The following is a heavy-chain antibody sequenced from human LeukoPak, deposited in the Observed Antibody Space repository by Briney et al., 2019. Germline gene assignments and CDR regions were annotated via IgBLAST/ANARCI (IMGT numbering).Heavy chain of an antibody. V-gene: IGHV3-74*01. Sequence: HPGESLRLSCAASGVTLTSYGMHWVHRAPGKGLVWVSRINSDGTSTTYADPVKGLFTISRDTAKNSLYLQMNSLRAEDTAVYYCVAARADFDYWGQGTLVTVSS. J-gene: IGHJ4*02. CDR2: INSDGTST. CDR3: VAARADFDY. CDR1: GVTLTSYG. D-gene: IGHD2-15*01.